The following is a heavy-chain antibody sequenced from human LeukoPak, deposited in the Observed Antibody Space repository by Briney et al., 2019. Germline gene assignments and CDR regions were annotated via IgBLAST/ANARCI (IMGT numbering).Heavy chain of an antibody. CDR3: ARDRAPDSSGWTY. V-gene: IGHV3-7*01. Sequence: GGSLRLSCAASGFTFSSYWMSWVRQAPGKGLEWVANIKRDGSEKYYVDSVKGRFTISRDNAENSLYLQMNSLRVEDTAVYYCARDRAPDSSGWTYWGQGTLVTVSS. CDR2: IKRDGSEK. J-gene: IGHJ4*02. D-gene: IGHD6-19*01. CDR1: GFTFSSYW.